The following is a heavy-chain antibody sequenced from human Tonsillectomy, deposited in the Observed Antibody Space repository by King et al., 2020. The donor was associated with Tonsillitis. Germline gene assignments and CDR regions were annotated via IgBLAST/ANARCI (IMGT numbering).Heavy chain of an antibody. CDR2: IIPFFGTA. Sequence: QLVQSGAEVKKPGSSVKVSCKASGGTFSFRRHVISWVRQAPGQGLEWMGGIIPFFGTANYAQKSQGRVTITADESTSTAYMELSSLRSEDTAIYYCSSLYCGGDCYSGYYYYGMDVWGQGTTVTVSS. D-gene: IGHD2-21*02. CDR1: GGTFSFRRHV. CDR3: SSLYCGGDCYSGYYYYGMDV. V-gene: IGHV1-69*01. J-gene: IGHJ6*02.